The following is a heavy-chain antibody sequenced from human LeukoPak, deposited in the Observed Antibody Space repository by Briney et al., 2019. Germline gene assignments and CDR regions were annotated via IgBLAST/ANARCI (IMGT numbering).Heavy chain of an antibody. J-gene: IGHJ4*02. CDR1: GYTFANYE. CDR2: VNPNSGNT. CDR3: ARGTSYYASGSYPDFDY. D-gene: IGHD3-10*01. V-gene: IGHV1-8*03. Sequence: ASVKVSCKASGYTFANYEIHWVRQATGQGREWMAWVNPNSGNTNYAQKFQGRVTVTRNTFISTAYMELGSLGFEDTAVYYCARGTSYYASGSYPDFDYWGQGTLVTVSS.